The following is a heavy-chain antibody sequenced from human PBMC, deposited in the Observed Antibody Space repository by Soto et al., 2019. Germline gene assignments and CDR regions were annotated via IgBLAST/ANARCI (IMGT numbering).Heavy chain of an antibody. Sequence: GASVKVSCKASGYTFTSYGISWVRQAPGQGLEWMGWISAYNGNTNYAQKLQGRVTMTTDTSTSTAYTELRSLRSDDTAVYYCARDSVSDSSGYYFDYWGQGTLVTVSS. D-gene: IGHD3-22*01. CDR2: ISAYNGNT. J-gene: IGHJ4*02. CDR3: ARDSVSDSSGYYFDY. V-gene: IGHV1-18*01. CDR1: GYTFTSYG.